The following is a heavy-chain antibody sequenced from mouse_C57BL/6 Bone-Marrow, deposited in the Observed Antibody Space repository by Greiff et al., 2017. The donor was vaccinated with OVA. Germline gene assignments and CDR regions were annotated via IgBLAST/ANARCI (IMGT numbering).Heavy chain of an antibody. CDR1: GFTFSDYG. D-gene: IGHD2-4*01. CDR2: ISSGSSTI. V-gene: IGHV5-17*01. J-gene: IGHJ3*01. Sequence: DVKLVESGGGLVKPGGSLKLSCAASGFTFSDYGMHWVRQAPEKGLEWVAYISSGSSTIYYADTVKGRFTISRDNAKNTLFLQMTSLRSEDTVMYYCARQRLRRAFAYWGQGTLVTVSA. CDR3: ARQRLRRAFAY.